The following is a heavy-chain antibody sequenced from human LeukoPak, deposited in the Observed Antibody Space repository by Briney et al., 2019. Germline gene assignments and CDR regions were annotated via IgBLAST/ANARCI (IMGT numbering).Heavy chain of an antibody. Sequence: ASVKVSCKASGYTFTGCYMHWVRQAPGQGLEWMGWINPNSGGTNYAQKFQGRVTMTRDTSISTAYMELSRLRSDDTAVYYCARGRGSSLYDAFDIWGQGTMVTVSS. J-gene: IGHJ3*02. D-gene: IGHD1-26*01. CDR1: GYTFTGCY. CDR2: INPNSGGT. V-gene: IGHV1-2*02. CDR3: ARGRGSSLYDAFDI.